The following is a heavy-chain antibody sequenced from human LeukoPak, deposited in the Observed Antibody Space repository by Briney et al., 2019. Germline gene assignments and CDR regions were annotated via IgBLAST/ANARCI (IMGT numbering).Heavy chain of an antibody. D-gene: IGHD2-21*02. V-gene: IGHV3-7*01. CDR3: ARETSLYCTGNDCYWAFDR. CDR2: IKQDESKT. CDR1: GFTFSNHR. Sequence: PGGPLRLSCLASGFTFSNHRMSWVRQAPGKGPEWVANIKQDESKTYYVDTVKGRFTISRDNAKNSLYLQINSLRAEDTAVYYCARETSLYCTGNDCYWAFDRWGQGTLVTVSS. J-gene: IGHJ5*02.